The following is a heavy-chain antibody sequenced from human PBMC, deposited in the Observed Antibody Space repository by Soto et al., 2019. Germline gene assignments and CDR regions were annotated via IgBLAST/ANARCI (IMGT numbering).Heavy chain of an antibody. CDR3: ARGVGYCSSTSCYNGRYYYYGMDV. CDR2: IKQDGSEK. V-gene: IGHV3-7*03. CDR1: GFTFSSYW. J-gene: IGHJ6*02. D-gene: IGHD2-2*02. Sequence: EVQLVESGGGLVQPGGSLRLSCAASGFTFSSYWMSWVRQAPGKGLEWVANIKQDGSEKYYVDSVKGRFTISRDNAKNSLYLQMNSLRAEDTAVSYCARGVGYCSSTSCYNGRYYYYGMDVWGQGTTVTVSS.